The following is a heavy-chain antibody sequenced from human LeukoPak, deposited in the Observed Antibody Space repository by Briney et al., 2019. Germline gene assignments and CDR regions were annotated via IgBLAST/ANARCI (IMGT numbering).Heavy chain of an antibody. V-gene: IGHV3-9*01. Sequence: SLRLSCAASGFTFDDYAMHWVRQAPGKGLESVSGISWNSGSIGYADSVKGRFTISRDNAKNSLYVQRNSVRAEDTALYYCAKDISPGYSRGWYYFNYWGQGTLVTVSS. D-gene: IGHD6-19*01. J-gene: IGHJ4*02. CDR3: AKDISPGYSRGWYYFNY. CDR2: ISWNSGSI. CDR1: GFTFDDYA.